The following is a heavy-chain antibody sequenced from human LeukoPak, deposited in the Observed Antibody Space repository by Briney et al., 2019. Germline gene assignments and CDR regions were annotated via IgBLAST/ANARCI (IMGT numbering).Heavy chain of an antibody. CDR2: IYSGGST. V-gene: IGHV3-53*01. Sequence: GGSLRLSWATSGFTVSSNYMSWVRQAPGKGLEWVSVIYSGGSTYYADSVQGRFTISRDNSKNTLYLQMNSLRAEDTAVYYCASGLRDGYNPFDYWGQGTLVTVSS. CDR1: GFTVSSNY. J-gene: IGHJ4*02. CDR3: ASGLRDGYNPFDY. D-gene: IGHD5-24*01.